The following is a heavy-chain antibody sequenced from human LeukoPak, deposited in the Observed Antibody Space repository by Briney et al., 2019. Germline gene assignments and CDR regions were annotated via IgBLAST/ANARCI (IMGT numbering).Heavy chain of an antibody. CDR1: GGPVYTSDYY. Sequence: SETLSLTCSVSGGPVYTSDYYWGWIRQSPGKGLEWIGDVFYTGKTNYNPSLRGRVTISINTYKNQFSLKLASVTAADTAVYYCARIFDSWGQGTLVTVSS. V-gene: IGHV4-39*07. J-gene: IGHJ4*02. CDR2: VFYTGKT. CDR3: ARIFDS.